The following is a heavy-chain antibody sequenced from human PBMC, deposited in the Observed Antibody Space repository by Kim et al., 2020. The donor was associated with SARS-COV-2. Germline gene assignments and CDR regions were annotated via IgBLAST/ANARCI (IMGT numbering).Heavy chain of an antibody. CDR3: AREYADEKITNGSFDP. J-gene: IGHJ5*02. CDR1: GGSFSGYY. V-gene: IGHV4-34*01. D-gene: IGHD2-8*01. CDR2: INHSGST. Sequence: SETLSLTCAVYGGSFSGYYWSWIRQPPGKGLEWIGEINHSGSTNYNPSLKSRVTISVDTSKNQFSLKLSTVTAADTAVYYCAREYADEKITNGSFDPWGEGTLVTASP.